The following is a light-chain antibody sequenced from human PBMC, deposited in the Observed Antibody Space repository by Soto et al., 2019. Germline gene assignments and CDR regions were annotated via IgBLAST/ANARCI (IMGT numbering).Light chain of an antibody. CDR2: EVS. J-gene: IGLJ1*01. V-gene: IGLV2-14*01. CDR1: SNDVGGYNY. CDR3: SSYAGSNSFV. Sequence: QSALTQPASVSGSPGQSITISCTGTSNDVGGYNYVSWYQQHPGKAPKHIIYEVSNRPSGVSNRFSGSKSGNTASLTISGLRAEDEADYYCSSYAGSNSFVFGTGTKLTVL.